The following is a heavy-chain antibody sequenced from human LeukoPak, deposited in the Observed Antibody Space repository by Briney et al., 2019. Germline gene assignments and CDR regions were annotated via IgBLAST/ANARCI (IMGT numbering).Heavy chain of an antibody. J-gene: IGHJ4*02. CDR1: GYTFTGYY. CDR3: ARVPIAARPSPAHNYFDY. V-gene: IGHV1-2*02. D-gene: IGHD6-6*01. CDR2: INPNSGGT. Sequence: ASVKVSCKASGYTFTGYYMHWVRQAPGQGLEWMGWINPNSGGTNYAQKFQGGVTMTRDTSISTAYMELSRLRSDDTAVYYCARVPIAARPSPAHNYFDYWGQGTLVTVSS.